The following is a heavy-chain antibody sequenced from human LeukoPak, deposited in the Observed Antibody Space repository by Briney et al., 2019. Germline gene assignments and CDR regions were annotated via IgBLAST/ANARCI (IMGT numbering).Heavy chain of an antibody. V-gene: IGHV4-39*07. Sequence: SETLSLTCTVSGGSIRSSYYYWGWIRQPPGKGLEWIGSIYDSGSTYYNPSLKSRVTISVDTSKNQFSLKLSSVTAADTAVYYCARAGYGMDVWGQGTTVTVSS. CDR1: GGSIRSSYYY. J-gene: IGHJ6*02. CDR2: IYDSGST. CDR3: ARAGYGMDV.